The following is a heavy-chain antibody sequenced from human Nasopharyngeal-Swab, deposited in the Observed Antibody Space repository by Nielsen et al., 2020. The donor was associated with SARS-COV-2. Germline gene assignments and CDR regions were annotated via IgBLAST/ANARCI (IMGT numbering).Heavy chain of an antibody. V-gene: IGHV1-46*01. J-gene: IGHJ6*02. CDR2: INPSGGDT. D-gene: IGHD1-1*01. CDR1: GYTFTTYN. CDR3: ANRRLEGIDV. Sequence: ASVKVSCKASGYTFTTYNVHWVRQAPGQGLEWMGRINPSGGDTGYAQKFQGRVTMTRDTSTSTVYMEVSSLRSEDTAVHYCANRRLEGIDVWGQGTTVTVSS.